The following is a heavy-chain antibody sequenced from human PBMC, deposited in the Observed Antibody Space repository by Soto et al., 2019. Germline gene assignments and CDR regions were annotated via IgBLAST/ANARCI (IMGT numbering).Heavy chain of an antibody. CDR2: ILSNDKK. J-gene: IGHJ4*02. D-gene: IGHD3-22*01. CDR3: ARVPDSDNPMDF. V-gene: IGHV2-26*01. CDR1: GFSLSRKVTMG. Sequence: QVTLKESGPVLVKPTETLTLTYTFSGFSLSRKVTMGVSWIRQPPGKALEWLAHILSNDKKSYSTSLRDRLTISKDTSKSQVVLDMTNMDPVDPATYYCARVPDSDNPMDFWGQGTLVTVSS.